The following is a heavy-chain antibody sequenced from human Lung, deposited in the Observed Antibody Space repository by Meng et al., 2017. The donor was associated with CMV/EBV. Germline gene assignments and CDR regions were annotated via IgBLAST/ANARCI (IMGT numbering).Heavy chain of an antibody. Sequence: ASXXVSXKADGYIFTSYFIHWVRQAPGQGLEWMGKINPSGGRTTYAQKFQGRLTMTRNSSTSTIYMEVSSLRSEDTAVYYCARGRGPSGSWYIDYLGQGTLVTVSS. CDR2: INPSGGRT. CDR1: GYIFTSYF. J-gene: IGHJ4*02. CDR3: ARGRGPSGSWYIDY. D-gene: IGHD6-13*01. V-gene: IGHV1-46*01.